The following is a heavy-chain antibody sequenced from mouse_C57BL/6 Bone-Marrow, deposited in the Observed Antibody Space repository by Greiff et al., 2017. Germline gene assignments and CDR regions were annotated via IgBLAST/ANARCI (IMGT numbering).Heavy chain of an antibody. D-gene: IGHD2-3*01. V-gene: IGHV1-81*01. CDR3: ARDDGYYYAMDY. CDR1: GYTFTSYG. CDR2: IYPRSGNT. J-gene: IGHJ4*01. Sequence: VQGVESGAELARPGASVKLSCKASGYTFTSYGISWVKQRTGQGLEWIGEIYPRSGNTYYNEKFKGKATLTADKSSSTAYMELRSLTSEDSAVYFCARDDGYYYAMDYWGQGTSVTVSS.